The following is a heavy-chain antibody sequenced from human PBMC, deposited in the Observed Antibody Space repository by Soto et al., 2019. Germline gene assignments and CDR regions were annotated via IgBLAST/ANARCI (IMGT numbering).Heavy chain of an antibody. J-gene: IGHJ4*02. CDR2: IHSSGDT. CDR3: AGSTNYHLYSFEY. CDR1: GFTFGDYP. V-gene: IGHV3-53*01. Sequence: GGSLRLSCTTAGFTFGDYPMAWFRQAPGKGPEWSSTIHSSGDTNYADSVKGRFSISRDKYKNTVYLQMNGLRAEDTAVYYCAGSTNYHLYSFEYWGQGTLVTVSS. D-gene: IGHD6-13*01.